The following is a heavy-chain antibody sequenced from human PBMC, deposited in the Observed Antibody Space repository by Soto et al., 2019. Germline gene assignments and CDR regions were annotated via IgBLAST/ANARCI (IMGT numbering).Heavy chain of an antibody. CDR1: GFTLSSYW. V-gene: IGHV3-74*01. D-gene: IGHD2-2*01. CDR3: ARGYCSSTSCHLSGYYYYYGMDV. J-gene: IGHJ6*02. Sequence: GGSLRLSCAASGFTLSSYWMHWVRQAPGKGLVWVSRINSDGSSTSYADSVKGRFTISRDNAKNTLYLQMNSLRAEDTAVYYCARGYCSSTSCHLSGYYYYYGMDVWGQGTTVTVSS. CDR2: INSDGSST.